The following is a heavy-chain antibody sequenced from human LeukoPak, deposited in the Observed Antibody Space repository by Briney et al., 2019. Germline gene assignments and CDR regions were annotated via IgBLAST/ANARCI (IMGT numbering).Heavy chain of an antibody. D-gene: IGHD2-21*01. CDR1: GYSISSGYY. Sequence: PSETLSLTCAVSGYSISSGYYWGWIRQPPGKGLEWIGSIYHSGSTYYNPSLKSRVTISVDTSKNQFSLKLSSVTAADTAVYYCESSPSYSVSSFDYWGQGTLVTVSS. CDR2: IYHSGST. J-gene: IGHJ4*02. CDR3: ESSPSYSVSSFDY. V-gene: IGHV4-38-2*01.